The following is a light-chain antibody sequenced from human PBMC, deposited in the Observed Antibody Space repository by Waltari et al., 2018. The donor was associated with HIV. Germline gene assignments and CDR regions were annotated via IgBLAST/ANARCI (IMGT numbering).Light chain of an antibody. CDR3: QQRAGWPPT. CDR2: NGS. J-gene: IGKJ4*01. CDR1: QSVDVF. Sequence: EIVLTQSPANLSLSPGERATLPCRASQSVDVFLGWFQQKAGQAPRLVVYNGSKRATGIPARFTGSGSGTDFTLTIASLEPEDFAVYFCQQRAGWPPTFGGGTKLEIK. V-gene: IGKV3-11*01.